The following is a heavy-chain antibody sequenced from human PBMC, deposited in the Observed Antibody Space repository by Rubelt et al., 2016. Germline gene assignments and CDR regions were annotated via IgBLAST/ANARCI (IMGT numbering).Heavy chain of an antibody. CDR2: IYSGGNT. CDR3: ARTLPLFCSGVGCYSLGY. J-gene: IGHJ4*02. Sequence: EEQLVEPGGNLVQPGGSLRLSCAVSGFTVSNTYMGWVRQAPGKGLEWVSLIYSGGNTYYADSVKGSSTISRDNAKNSLYLQMNSLRAEDTAVYYCARTLPLFCSGVGCYSLGYWGQGTLVTVSS. V-gene: IGHV3-66*01. CDR1: GFTVSNTY. D-gene: IGHD2-15*01.